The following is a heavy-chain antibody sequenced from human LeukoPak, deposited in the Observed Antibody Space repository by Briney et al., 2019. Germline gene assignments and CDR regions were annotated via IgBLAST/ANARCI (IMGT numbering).Heavy chain of an antibody. CDR3: AKEGYYDSSGYYLR. D-gene: IGHD3-22*01. J-gene: IGHJ4*02. CDR1: GFTFSSYA. Sequence: GGSLRLSCAASGFTFSSYAMSWVRQAPGKGLEWVSAISGSGGSTYYADSVKGRFTISRDNSKNTLYLQMNSLRAEDTAVYYCAKEGYYDSSGYYLRWGQGTLVTVST. V-gene: IGHV3-23*01. CDR2: ISGSGGST.